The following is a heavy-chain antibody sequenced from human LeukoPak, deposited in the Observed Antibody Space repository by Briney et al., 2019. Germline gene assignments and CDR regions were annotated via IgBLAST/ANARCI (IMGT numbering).Heavy chain of an antibody. J-gene: IGHJ6*03. V-gene: IGHV4-34*01. Sequence: PSETLSLTCAVYGESFSGYYWSWIRQPPGKGLEWIGEIHHSGSTNYNPSLKSRVTISVDTSKNQFSLNLSSVTAADTAVYYCARGRRCRYCSGGSCYLCYYYYYYMYVWGKGTTVTVS. CDR2: IHHSGST. CDR1: GESFSGYY. CDR3: ARGRRCRYCSGGSCYLCYYYYYYMYV. D-gene: IGHD2-15*01.